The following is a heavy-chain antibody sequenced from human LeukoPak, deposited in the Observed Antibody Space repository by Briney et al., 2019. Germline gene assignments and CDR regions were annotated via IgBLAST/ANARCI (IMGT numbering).Heavy chain of an antibody. CDR3: AIRGFIVVVPAAIPAANDY. V-gene: IGHV1-2*02. Sequence: ALVKVSCKASGYTFTGYYMHWVRQAPGQGLEWMGWINPNGGGTNYAQKFQGRVTMTRDTSISTAYMELSRLRSDDTAAYYCAIRGFIVVVPAAIPAANDYWGQGTLVTVSS. CDR2: INPNGGGT. CDR1: GYTFTGYY. J-gene: IGHJ4*02. D-gene: IGHD2-2*02.